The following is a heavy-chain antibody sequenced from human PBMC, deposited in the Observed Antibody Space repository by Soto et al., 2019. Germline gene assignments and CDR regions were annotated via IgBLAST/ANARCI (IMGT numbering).Heavy chain of an antibody. D-gene: IGHD3-22*01. CDR3: ARQGRNTKIVLVKHYAADF. J-gene: IGHJ6*02. CDR2: IYYDGTT. V-gene: IGHV4-39*01. CDR1: SGSISSTSYY. Sequence: QLLLQEAGPRLVEPSEALSLTCTVSSGSISSTSYYWAWIRQPPGKGLEWLGAIYYDGTTYYTESLKSRVSISVDTSKNQCSLKVNSVTAADTAVYFCARQGRNTKIVLVKHYAADFLGQGTAVTVSS.